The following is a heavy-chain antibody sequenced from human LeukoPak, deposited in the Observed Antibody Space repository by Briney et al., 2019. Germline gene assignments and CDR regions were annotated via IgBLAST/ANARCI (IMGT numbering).Heavy chain of an antibody. CDR2: INQDQNEI. Sequence: PGGSLRLSCAASGFTFSSYWMTWVRQAPGKGLEWVASINQDQNEIHYVDSVRGRFTISRDNAKNSLYLQMNSLRADDTAVYYCARDSSMLRGPLVIYYFDFWGQGTLVTVSS. V-gene: IGHV3-7*03. J-gene: IGHJ4*02. CDR1: GFTFSSYW. D-gene: IGHD3-10*01. CDR3: ARDSSMLRGPLVIYYFDF.